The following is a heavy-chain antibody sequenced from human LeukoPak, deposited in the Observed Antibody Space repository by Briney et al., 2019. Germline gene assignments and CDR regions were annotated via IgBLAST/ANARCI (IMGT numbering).Heavy chain of an antibody. D-gene: IGHD5-18*01. V-gene: IGHV4-39*01. J-gene: IGHJ4*02. Sequence: PSETLSLTCTVSGVSISSSSYYWGWIRQPPGKGLEWIGSIYYSGSTYYNPSLKSRVTISVDTSKNQFSLKLSSVTAADTAVYYCARRGYSSSDYWGQGTLVTVSS. CDR3: ARRGYSSSDY. CDR2: IYYSGST. CDR1: GVSISSSSYY.